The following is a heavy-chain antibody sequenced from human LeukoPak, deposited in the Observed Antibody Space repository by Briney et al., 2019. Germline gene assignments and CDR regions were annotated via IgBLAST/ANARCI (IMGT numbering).Heavy chain of an antibody. CDR2: INHSGST. CDR3: ARRWVQLWPFDY. J-gene: IGHJ4*02. Sequence: PSETLSLTCAVYGGSFSGYYWSWIRQPPGKGLEWIGEINHSGSTNYNPSLKSRVTISGDTSKNQFSMKLSSVTAADTAVYYCARRWVQLWPFDYWGQGTLVTVSS. D-gene: IGHD5-18*01. V-gene: IGHV4-34*01. CDR1: GGSFSGYY.